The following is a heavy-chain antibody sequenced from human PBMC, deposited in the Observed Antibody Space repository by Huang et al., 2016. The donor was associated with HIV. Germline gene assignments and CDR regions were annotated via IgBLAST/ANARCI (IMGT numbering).Heavy chain of an antibody. CDR1: GFTFSNVW. J-gene: IGHJ4*02. CDR2: IKSKSDGGTP. D-gene: IGHD5-12*01. V-gene: IGHV3-15*01. Sequence: EVQLVESGGDLVKPGGFLRLSCLVSGFTFSNVWMRWVRQASGKGLPWVGLIKSKSDGGTPDYAAPLKGRFTISRDDSKNTLYLQMNSLNIEDTAIYYCTTDPHFYGYVNFWGQGTLVTVSS. CDR3: TTDPHFYGYVNF.